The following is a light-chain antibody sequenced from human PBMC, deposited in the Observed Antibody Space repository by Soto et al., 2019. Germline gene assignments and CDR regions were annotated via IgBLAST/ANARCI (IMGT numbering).Light chain of an antibody. V-gene: IGKV3-11*01. CDR1: QSVSSS. CDR2: DAS. J-gene: IGKJ2*01. CDR3: QQRSNWPPRST. Sequence: EIVLTQSPATLSLSPGERATLSCRASQSVSSSLAWYQQKPGQAPRLLISDASNRATGIPARFSGSGSGTDFTLTISSLEPEDFAVYYCQQRSNWPPRSTFGQGTKLEIK.